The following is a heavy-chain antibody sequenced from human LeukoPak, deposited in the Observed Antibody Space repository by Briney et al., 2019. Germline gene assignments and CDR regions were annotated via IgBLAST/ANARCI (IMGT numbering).Heavy chain of an antibody. V-gene: IGHV3-23*01. CDR3: AKDSRKRAAAGTTLDY. CDR2: ISGSGGST. CDR1: GFTFSSYA. Sequence: PGGSLRLSCAASGFTFSSYAMSWVRQAPGKGLEWVSAISGSGGSTYYADSVKGRFTISRDNSKNTLYLQMNSLRAEDTAVYYCAKDSRKRAAAGTTLDYWGQGTLVTVSS. J-gene: IGHJ4*02. D-gene: IGHD6-13*01.